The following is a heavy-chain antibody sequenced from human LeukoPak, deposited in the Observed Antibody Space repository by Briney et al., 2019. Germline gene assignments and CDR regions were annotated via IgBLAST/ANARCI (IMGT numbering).Heavy chain of an antibody. D-gene: IGHD3-9*01. V-gene: IGHV1-2*02. CDR1: GYTFTGYY. CDR3: ARMYYDILTGYLYYFDY. Sequence: GASLKLSCTASGYTFTGYYMHWVRQAPGQGLEWMGWINPNSGGTNYAQKFQGRVTMTRDTSISTAYMELSRLRSDDTAVYYCARMYYDILTGYLYYFDYWGQGTLVTVSS. J-gene: IGHJ4*02. CDR2: INPNSGGT.